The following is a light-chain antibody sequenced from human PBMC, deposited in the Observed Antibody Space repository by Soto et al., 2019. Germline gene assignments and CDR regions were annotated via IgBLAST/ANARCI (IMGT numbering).Light chain of an antibody. Sequence: EIVLTQSPGTLTLSPGERATLSCRASQSVSSSYLAWYQQKPGQAPRLLIYGASSRATGIPDRFSGSGSGTDFTLTLSRLEPEVLSVYYCQWYGGSPPYTFGQGTKLEIK. J-gene: IGKJ2*01. CDR1: QSVSSSY. V-gene: IGKV3-20*01. CDR2: GAS. CDR3: QWYGGSPPYT.